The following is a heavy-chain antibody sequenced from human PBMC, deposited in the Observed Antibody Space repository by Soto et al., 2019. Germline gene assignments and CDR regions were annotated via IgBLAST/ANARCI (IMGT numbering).Heavy chain of an antibody. J-gene: IGHJ4*02. CDR3: ACNSYEYTFYDY. CDR2: IYYSGST. D-gene: IGHD5-18*01. V-gene: IGHV4-30-4*01. CDR1: GGSISSGDYY. Sequence: PSETLSLTCTVSGGSISSGDYYWSWIRQPPGKGLEWIGYIYYSGSTYYNPSLKSRVTISVDTSKNQFSLKLSSVTAADTAVYYFACNSYEYTFYDYWGQGTLVTVSS.